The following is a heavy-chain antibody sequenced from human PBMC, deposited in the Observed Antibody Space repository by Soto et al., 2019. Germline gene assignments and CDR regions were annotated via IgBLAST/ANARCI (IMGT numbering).Heavy chain of an antibody. CDR1: GYTFTSYG. V-gene: IGHV1-18*01. J-gene: IGHJ4*02. D-gene: IGHD3-22*01. CDR3: ARDPLAITMIVAYYFDY. CDR2: ISAYNGNT. Sequence: GASVKVSCKASGYTFTSYGISWVRQAPGQRLEWMGWISAYNGNTKYSQKFQGRVTITRDTSASTAYMELSSLRSEDTAVYYCARDPLAITMIVAYYFDYWGQGTLVTVSS.